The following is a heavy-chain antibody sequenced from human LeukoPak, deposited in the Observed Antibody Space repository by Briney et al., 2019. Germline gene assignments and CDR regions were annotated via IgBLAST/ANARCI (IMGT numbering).Heavy chain of an antibody. J-gene: IGHJ6*02. CDR2: ISAYNGNT. Sequence: ASVKVSCTASGGTFSSYAISWVRQAPGQGLEWMGWISAYNGNTNYAQKLQGRVTMTTDTSTSTAYMELRSLRSDDTAVYYCARAGPPPYYYYGMDVWGQGTTVTVSS. CDR3: ARAGPPPYYYYGMDV. CDR1: GGTFSSYA. V-gene: IGHV1-18*01.